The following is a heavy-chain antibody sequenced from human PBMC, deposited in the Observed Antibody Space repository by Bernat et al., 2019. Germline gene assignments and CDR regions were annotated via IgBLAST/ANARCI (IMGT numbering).Heavy chain of an antibody. Sequence: QVQLVESGGGVVQPGRSLRLSCAASGLSFKTYAMHWVRQAPGKGPEWVAVISYDGSNKVYAESVKGRFTISRDNSKNTLYVQMNSLRAEDTAVYYCAAETLGLSLDYMDVWGKGTTVTVSS. CDR3: AAETLGLSLDYMDV. CDR1: GLSFKTYA. J-gene: IGHJ6*03. V-gene: IGHV3-30*01. CDR2: ISYDGSNK. D-gene: IGHD3-16*01.